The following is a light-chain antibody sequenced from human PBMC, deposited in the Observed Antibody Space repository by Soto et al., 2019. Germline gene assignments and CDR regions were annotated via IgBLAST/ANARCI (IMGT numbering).Light chain of an antibody. CDR3: QQRSNWPRGT. Sequence: EIVLTQSPATLSLSPGERATLSCRASQSVGSYLGWYQHKPGQAPRLLIYDASNRAPGIPARFSGSGSGTDFTLPISSLEPEDVAVYYCQQRSNWPRGTFGQGTKLEIK. V-gene: IGKV3-11*01. J-gene: IGKJ2*01. CDR1: QSVGSY. CDR2: DAS.